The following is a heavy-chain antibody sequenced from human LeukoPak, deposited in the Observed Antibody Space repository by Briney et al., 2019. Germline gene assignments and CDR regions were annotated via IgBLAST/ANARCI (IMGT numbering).Heavy chain of an antibody. CDR3: AIAPIAAAGTVNWFDP. V-gene: IGHV5-51*01. D-gene: IGHD6-13*01. Sequence: GESLKISCKGSGYSFTSYWIGWVRQMPGKGLEWMGIIYPGDSDTRYSPSFQGQVTISADKSISTAYPQWSSLKASDTAMYYCAIAPIAAAGTVNWFDPWGQGTLVTVSS. J-gene: IGHJ5*02. CDR2: IYPGDSDT. CDR1: GYSFTSYW.